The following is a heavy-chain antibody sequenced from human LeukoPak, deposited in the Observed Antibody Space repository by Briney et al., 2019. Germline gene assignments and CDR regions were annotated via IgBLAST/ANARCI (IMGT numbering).Heavy chain of an antibody. CDR2: ISSSSSYI. CDR3: ARGPITIFGVVICD. D-gene: IGHD3-3*01. V-gene: IGHV3-21*01. CDR1: GFTFSSYS. Sequence: GGSLRLSCAASGFTFSSYSMNWVRQAPGKGLEWVSSISSSSSYIYYADSVKGRFTISRDNAKSSLYLQMNSLRAEDTAVYYCARGPITIFGVVICDWGQGTLVTVSS. J-gene: IGHJ4*02.